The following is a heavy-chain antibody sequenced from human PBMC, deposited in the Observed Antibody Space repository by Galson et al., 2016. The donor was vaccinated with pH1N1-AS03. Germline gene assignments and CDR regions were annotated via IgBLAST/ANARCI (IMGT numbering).Heavy chain of an antibody. D-gene: IGHD4-17*01. CDR3: ALFPVPTTSDP. Sequence: SVKVSCKASGYTFTTYYVHWVRQAPGQGLEWVGRINPVSGETDSPQKFQDRVTLTRDKSITSAYLDLSVLSFDDTAVYYCALFPVPTTSDPWGQGTLVTFSA. V-gene: IGHV1-2*06. CDR1: GYTFTTYY. CDR2: INPVSGET. J-gene: IGHJ5*02.